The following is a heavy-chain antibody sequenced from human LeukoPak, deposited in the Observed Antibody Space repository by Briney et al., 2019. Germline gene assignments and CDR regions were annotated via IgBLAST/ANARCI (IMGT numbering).Heavy chain of an antibody. V-gene: IGHV4-34*01. CDR3: ARRARGRITMVRGAVNWFDP. J-gene: IGHJ5*02. CDR1: GGSFSGYY. D-gene: IGHD3-10*01. CDR2: INHSGST. Sequence: SETLSLTCAVYGGSFSGYYWSWIRQPPGKGLEWIGEINHSGSTNYNPSLKSRVTISVDTSKNQFSLKLSSVTAADTAAYYCARRARGRITMVRGAVNWFDPWGQGTLVTVSS.